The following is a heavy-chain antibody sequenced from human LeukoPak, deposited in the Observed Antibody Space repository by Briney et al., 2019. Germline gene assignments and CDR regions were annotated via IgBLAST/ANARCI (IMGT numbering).Heavy chain of an antibody. D-gene: IGHD1-14*01. J-gene: IGHJ4*02. Sequence: PSETLSLTCAVYGGSFSGYYWSWIRQPPGKGLEWIGEINHGGSTNYNPSLKSRVTISVDTSKNQFSLKLSSVTAADTAVYYCARLTSRGYWGQGTLVTVSS. V-gene: IGHV4-34*01. CDR1: GGSFSGYY. CDR2: INHGGST. CDR3: ARLTSRGY.